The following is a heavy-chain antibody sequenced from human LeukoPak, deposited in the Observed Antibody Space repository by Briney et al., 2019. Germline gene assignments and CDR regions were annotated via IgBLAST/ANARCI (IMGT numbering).Heavy chain of an antibody. CDR3: ARGPYSYDSSGAFDI. V-gene: IGHV4-61*02. CDR1: GDALSGGDYY. Sequence: SQTLSLTCTVSGDALSGGDYYCSWGRQPAGRGLEWGGRISSSGSTNYNPSLKSRVTISVDTSKNQFSLKLSSVTAADTAVYFCARGPYSYDSSGAFDIWGQGTMVTVSS. J-gene: IGHJ3*02. CDR2: ISSSGST. D-gene: IGHD3-22*01.